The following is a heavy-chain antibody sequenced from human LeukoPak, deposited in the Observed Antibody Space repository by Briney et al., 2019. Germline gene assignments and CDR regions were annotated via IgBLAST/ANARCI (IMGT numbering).Heavy chain of an antibody. CDR2: ISGLGGNV. J-gene: IGHJ6*01. V-gene: IGHV3-23*01. D-gene: IGHD3-9*01. CDR3: AKRGVSLTRFWVMEV. CDR1: GFLFCSYG. Sequence: GGSLRLSCAASGFLFCSYGMTRVRQAPGKGLEWVSGISGLGGNVDYADSVKGRFPISRDNSKNTLYLQLNSLKAEGTAVCYCAKRGVSLTRFWVMEVWGPGATVTVSP.